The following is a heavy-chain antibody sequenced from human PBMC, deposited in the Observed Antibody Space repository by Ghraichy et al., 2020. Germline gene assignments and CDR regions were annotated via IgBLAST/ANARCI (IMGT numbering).Heavy chain of an antibody. V-gene: IGHV3-33*01. CDR1: GFTFNAYG. CDR2: IWYDGSIQ. J-gene: IGHJ4*02. D-gene: IGHD1-1*01. Sequence: GGSLRLSCAASGFTFNAYGMHWVRQAPGKGLEWVALIWYDGSIQYYADSVGGRFTISRDNSKNTLYLQMSSLRTEDTAVYYCAREYETGTADYWGQGTLVTVSS. CDR3: AREYETGTADY.